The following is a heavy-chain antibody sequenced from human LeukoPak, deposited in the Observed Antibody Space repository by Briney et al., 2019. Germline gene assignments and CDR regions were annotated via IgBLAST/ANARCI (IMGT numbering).Heavy chain of an antibody. V-gene: IGHV3-49*04. Sequence: GGSLRLSCTASGCTFGDYAMSWVGQAAGKGREGVGFIRSKAYGGTTEYAASVKGRFTISRDDSKSIAYLQMNSLKTEDTAVYYCTRDRYDILTGYSFDYWGQGTLVTVSS. D-gene: IGHD3-9*01. CDR2: IRSKAYGGTT. CDR3: TRDRYDILTGYSFDY. J-gene: IGHJ4*02. CDR1: GCTFGDYA.